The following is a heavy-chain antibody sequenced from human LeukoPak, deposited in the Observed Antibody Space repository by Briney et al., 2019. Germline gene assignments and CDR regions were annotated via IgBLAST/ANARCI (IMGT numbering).Heavy chain of an antibody. CDR1: GGSISSYY. V-gene: IGHV4-59*01. Sequence: PSETLSLTCTVSGGSISSYYWSWIRQPPGKGREWIGYIYYSGSTNYNPSLKSRVTISVDTSKNQFSLKLSSVTAADTAVYYCARQGGDYSWTPVDYYYMDVWGKGTTVTVSS. CDR3: ARQGGDYSWTPVDYYYMDV. J-gene: IGHJ6*03. D-gene: IGHD4-11*01. CDR2: IYYSGST.